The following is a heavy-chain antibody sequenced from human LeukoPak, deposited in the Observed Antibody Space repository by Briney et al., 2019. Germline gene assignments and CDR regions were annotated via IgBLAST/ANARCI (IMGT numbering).Heavy chain of an antibody. CDR3: ARDLDVVVPAATLDY. V-gene: IGHV3-7*01. D-gene: IGHD2-2*01. CDR1: GFTFSSYW. CDR2: IKQDGSEK. Sequence: GGSLRLSCAASGFTFSSYWMSWVRQAPGKGLEWVANIKQDGSEKYYVDSVKGRFTISRDNAKNSLYLQMNSLRAEDTAVYYCARDLDVVVPAATLDYWGQGTLVTVSS. J-gene: IGHJ4*02.